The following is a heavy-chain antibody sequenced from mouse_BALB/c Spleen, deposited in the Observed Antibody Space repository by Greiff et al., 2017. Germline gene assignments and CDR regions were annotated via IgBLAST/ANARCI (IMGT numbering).Heavy chain of an antibody. CDR3: ARLNAYDFDY. CDR1: GYTFTSYY. J-gene: IGHJ2*01. V-gene: IGHV1S56*01. D-gene: IGHD5-2*01. CDR2: IYPGNVNT. Sequence: QVQLQQSGPELVKPGASVRISCKASGYTFTSYYIHWVKQRPGQGLEWIGWIYPGNVNTKYNEKFKGKATLTADTSSSTAYMQLSSLTSEDSAVYFCARLNAYDFDYWGQGTTLTVSS.